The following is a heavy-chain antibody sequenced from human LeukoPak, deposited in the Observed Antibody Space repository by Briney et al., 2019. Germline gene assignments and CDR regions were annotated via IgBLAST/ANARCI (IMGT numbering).Heavy chain of an antibody. CDR2: ISWNSSSI. J-gene: IGHJ4*02. CDR1: GFTFDDYA. Sequence: SLRLSCAPSGFTFDDYAMHSVRQAPRKGLGWVSGISWNSSSIGYADSVKGRFTISRDNAKNSLYLQMNSLRAEDTALYYCAKDVSPAARQLDYWGQGTLVTVSS. CDR3: AKDVSPAARQLDY. V-gene: IGHV3-9*01. D-gene: IGHD6-6*01.